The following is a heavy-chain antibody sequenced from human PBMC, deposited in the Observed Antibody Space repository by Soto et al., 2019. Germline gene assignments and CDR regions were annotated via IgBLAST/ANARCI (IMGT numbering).Heavy chain of an antibody. CDR3: ARHKGSSSWYPFDY. CDR1: GGSISSYY. J-gene: IGHJ4*02. Sequence: PSETLSLTCIVSGGSISSYYWSWIRQPPGKELEWMGDIHYSGSTNYNPSLQNRVTISVDTSKNQFSLKLSSVTAAETAVYYCARHKGSSSWYPFDYWGQGTLVTVSS. CDR2: IHYSGST. D-gene: IGHD6-13*01. V-gene: IGHV4-59*08.